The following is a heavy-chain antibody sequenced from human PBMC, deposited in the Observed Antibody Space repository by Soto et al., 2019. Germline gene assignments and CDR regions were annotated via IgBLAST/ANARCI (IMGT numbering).Heavy chain of an antibody. Sequence: QVQLQESGPGPVKPSETLSLTCTVSGGSISGYDWSWIRQAPGKGLEWIGYIYYEGDTNYHPSLKSRVTISVDTSKNQFSLKLTAVTAADTAVYYCARGDGDHDYWGQGTLVTVSS. V-gene: IGHV4-59*01. J-gene: IGHJ4*02. CDR3: ARGDGDHDY. D-gene: IGHD4-17*01. CDR1: GGSISGYD. CDR2: IYYEGDT.